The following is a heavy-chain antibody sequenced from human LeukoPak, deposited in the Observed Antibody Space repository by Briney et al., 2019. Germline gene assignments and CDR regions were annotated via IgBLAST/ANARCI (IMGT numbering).Heavy chain of an antibody. CDR3: AKDPRNYDLWSGYRDY. V-gene: IGHV3-23*01. J-gene: IGHJ4*02. CDR1: GFTFSSYA. CDR2: ISGSGGST. Sequence: GGSLRLSCAASGFTFSSYAMSWVRQAPGKGLEWVSAISGSGGSTYYADSVKGRFTISRDNSKNTLYLQMNSLRAEDTAVYYCAKDPRNYDLWSGYRDYWGQGTLVTVSS. D-gene: IGHD3-3*01.